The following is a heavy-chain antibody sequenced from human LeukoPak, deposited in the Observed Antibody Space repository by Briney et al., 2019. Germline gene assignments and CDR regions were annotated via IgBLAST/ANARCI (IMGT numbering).Heavy chain of an antibody. CDR1: GFTFSSFW. CDR2: IKQDASEK. CDR3: ARKAYGLDV. J-gene: IGHJ6*04. V-gene: IGHV3-7*03. Sequence: GGSLRLSCAPSGFTFSSFWMSWVRQALGKGLEWVANIKQDASEKYYVDSVKGRFTISRDNAKNSLYLQMNSLRAEDTAVYYCARKAYGLDVWGKGTTVTVSS.